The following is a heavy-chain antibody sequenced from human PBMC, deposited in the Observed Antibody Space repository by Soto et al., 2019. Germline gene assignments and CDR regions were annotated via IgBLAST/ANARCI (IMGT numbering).Heavy chain of an antibody. Sequence: EVQLLESGGGLVQPGGSLRLSCAASGFTFSTYAMSWVRQAPGKGLEWVSVISGSGGSSYYADSVKGRFTISRDNSKNTLFLQMNSLRAEDTAVYYCAKERYPVTSQYLDYWGQGTLVTVSS. CDR2: ISGSGGSS. J-gene: IGHJ4*02. CDR1: GFTFSTYA. CDR3: AKERYPVTSQYLDY. V-gene: IGHV3-23*01. D-gene: IGHD4-17*01.